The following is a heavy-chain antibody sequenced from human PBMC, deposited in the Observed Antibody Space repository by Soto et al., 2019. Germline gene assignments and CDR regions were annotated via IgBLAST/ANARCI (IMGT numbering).Heavy chain of an antibody. CDR2: IYYSEST. CDR1: GGSVSSDTYY. Sequence: QVQLQESGPGLVKPSETLSLTCTVSGGSVSSDTYYWSWIRQPPGKGLEWCGYIYYSESTNNNPSLKSRVTISVDTSKNQFSLKLTSVTAADTAVYYCARGQYGLGAFDIWGQGTMVIVSS. V-gene: IGHV4-61*01. CDR3: ARGQYGLGAFDI. J-gene: IGHJ3*02. D-gene: IGHD3-10*01.